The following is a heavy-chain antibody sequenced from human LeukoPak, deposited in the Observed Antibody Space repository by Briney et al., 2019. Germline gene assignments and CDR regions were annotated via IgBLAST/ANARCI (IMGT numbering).Heavy chain of an antibody. V-gene: IGHV2-70*11. CDR3: ARGAGSYNPLDY. J-gene: IGHJ4*02. CDR1: GFSLGTREMC. Sequence: ASGPALVKPTQTLTLTCTFSGFSLGTREMCVSWIRQPPGKALEWLARIDWDDDKYYSTSLKTRLTISKDTSKNQVVLTMTNMDPVDTATYYCARGAGSYNPLDYWGQGTLVTVSS. CDR2: IDWDDDK. D-gene: IGHD1-26*01.